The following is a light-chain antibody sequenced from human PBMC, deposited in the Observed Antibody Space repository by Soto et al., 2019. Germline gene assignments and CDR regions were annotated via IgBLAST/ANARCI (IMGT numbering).Light chain of an antibody. CDR1: SSDVGGYNY. V-gene: IGLV2-11*01. CDR3: CSYAGSYTPWV. J-gene: IGLJ3*02. CDR2: DVS. Sequence: QSVLTQPRSVSGSPGQSVTISCTGTSSDVGGYNYVSWYQQHPGKAPKLMIYDVSKRPSGVPDRFSGSKSGNTASLTISGLQAEDEADYYCCSYAGSYTPWVFGGGTTLTGL.